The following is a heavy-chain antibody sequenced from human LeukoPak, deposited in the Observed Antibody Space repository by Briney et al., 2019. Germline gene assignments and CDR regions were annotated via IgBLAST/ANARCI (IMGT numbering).Heavy chain of an antibody. D-gene: IGHD6-13*01. Sequence: SVKVSCKASGGTFSSYAISWVRQAPGQGLEWMGGIIPIFGTANYAQKFQGRVTITADESTSTAYMELSSLRSEDTAVYYCARGFAAAAGASSFDYWGQGTLVAVSS. CDR3: ARGFAAAAGASSFDY. V-gene: IGHV1-69*01. CDR1: GGTFSSYA. CDR2: IIPIFGTA. J-gene: IGHJ4*02.